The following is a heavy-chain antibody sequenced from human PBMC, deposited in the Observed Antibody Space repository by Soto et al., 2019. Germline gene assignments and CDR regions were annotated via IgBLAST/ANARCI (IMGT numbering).Heavy chain of an antibody. Sequence: SETLSLTCTVSGGYISSYYWRWIRQPPGTGLVWIGYIYYSGSTNYNPSLKSRVTTSVDTSKNQFSLKLSAVTAADTAVYYCARDQLPSGYSSSNYYYGMDVWGQGTTVTVSS. J-gene: IGHJ6*02. V-gene: IGHV4-59*01. CDR2: IYYSGST. CDR1: GGYISSYY. CDR3: ARDQLPSGYSSSNYYYGMDV. D-gene: IGHD6-6*01.